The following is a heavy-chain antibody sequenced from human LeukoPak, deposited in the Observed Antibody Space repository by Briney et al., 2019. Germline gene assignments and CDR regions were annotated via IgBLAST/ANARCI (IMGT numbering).Heavy chain of an antibody. CDR3: ARAAAGSGNYYYYMDV. CDR1: GFTFNYYS. V-gene: IGHV3-21*01. Sequence: TGGSLRLSCAASGFTFNYYSMNWVRQAPGKGLEWVSSTGSSSGYIYYADSVKGRFTISRDNAKNSVYLHMNSLRAEDTAVYYCARAAAGSGNYYYYMDVWGKGTTVTVSS. J-gene: IGHJ6*03. CDR2: TGSSSGYI. D-gene: IGHD6-13*01.